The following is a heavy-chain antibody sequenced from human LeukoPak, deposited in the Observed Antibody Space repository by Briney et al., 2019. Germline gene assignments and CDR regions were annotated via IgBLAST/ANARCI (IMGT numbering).Heavy chain of an antibody. CDR3: ARGKGSYSSSWYPFYYYYYGMDV. CDR1: GFTFSSYW. Sequence: PGGSLRLSCAASGFTFSSYWMSWVRQAPGKGLELVANIKQYGSAKYYVDSVKGRFTIPRDNAKNSLYLQMNSLRAEDTAVYYCARGKGSYSSSWYPFYYYYYGMDVWGQGTTVTVSS. D-gene: IGHD6-13*01. V-gene: IGHV3-7*01. CDR2: IKQYGSAK. J-gene: IGHJ6*02.